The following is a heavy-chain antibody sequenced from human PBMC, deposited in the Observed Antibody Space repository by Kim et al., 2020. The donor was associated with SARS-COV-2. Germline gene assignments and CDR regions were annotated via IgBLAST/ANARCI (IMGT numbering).Heavy chain of an antibody. CDR2: ISGRGDVT. CDR1: GFDFSTYA. V-gene: IGHV3-23*01. D-gene: IGHD3-3*01. J-gene: IGHJ4*02. Sequence: GGSLRLSCADSGFDFSTYAMSWVRQTPEKGLEWVSTISGRGDVTYLADSVKGRITVSRDNTNNTLYLQLISLGAEDTAIYYCAKHRLGWSPVAPFDYFGQGTLVTVSS. CDR3: AKHRLGWSPVAPFDY.